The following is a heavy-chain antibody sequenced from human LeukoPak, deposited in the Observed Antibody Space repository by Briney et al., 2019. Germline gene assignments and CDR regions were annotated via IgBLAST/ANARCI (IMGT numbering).Heavy chain of an antibody. Sequence: SQTLSLTCAISGDSVSSNSAAWNWIRQSPSRGLEWLGRTYYRSKWYNDYAVSVKSRITINPDTSKNQFSLQLSSVTPEDTAVYYCARVVGYCSGGSWYDNWFDPWGQGTLVTVSS. CDR3: ARVVGYCSGGSWYDNWFDP. J-gene: IGHJ5*02. V-gene: IGHV6-1*01. D-gene: IGHD2-15*01. CDR1: GDSVSSNSAA. CDR2: TYYRSKWYN.